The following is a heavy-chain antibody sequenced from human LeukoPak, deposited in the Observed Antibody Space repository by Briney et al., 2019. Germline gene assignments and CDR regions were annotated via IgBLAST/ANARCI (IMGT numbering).Heavy chain of an antibody. CDR3: ANQRQYYYDSSGYLN. J-gene: IGHJ1*01. D-gene: IGHD3-22*01. CDR2: IRYDGSNK. Sequence: GGSLRLSCAASGFTFSSFGMHWVRQAPGKGLEWVAFIRYDGSNKYYADSVKGRFTISRDNSKNTLYLQMNCLRAEDTAVYYCANQRQYYYDSSGYLNWGQGTLVTVSS. V-gene: IGHV3-30*02. CDR1: GFTFSSFG.